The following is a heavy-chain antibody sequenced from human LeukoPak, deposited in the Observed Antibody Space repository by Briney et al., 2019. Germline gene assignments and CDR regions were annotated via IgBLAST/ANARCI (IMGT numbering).Heavy chain of an antibody. J-gene: IGHJ4*02. CDR2: INTEGSST. CDR3: ARDHYGGNSDY. V-gene: IGHV3-74*01. D-gene: IGHD4-23*01. Sequence: GGSLTLSCAASGFTFSSYWMHWVRQAPGKGLLWVSRINTEGSSTYCADSVKGRFTISRDNAKNTLYLQMNSLRAEDTAVYYCARDHYGGNSDYWGQGTLVTVSS. CDR1: GFTFSSYW.